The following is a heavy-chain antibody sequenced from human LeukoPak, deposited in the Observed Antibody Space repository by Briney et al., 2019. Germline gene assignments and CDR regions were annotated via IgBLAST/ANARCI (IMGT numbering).Heavy chain of an antibody. CDR3: ARMNGYYGSGSPLYNWFDP. CDR2: INSDGSRT. D-gene: IGHD3-10*01. J-gene: IGHJ5*02. V-gene: IGHV3-74*01. CDR1: GFTFSSYW. Sequence: GGSLRLFCTASGFTFSSYWMHWVRQAPGTGLVWVSHINSDGSRTTYADYVKGRFTISRDNAENTLYLQMNSLRVEDTAVYYCARMNGYYGSGSPLYNWFDPWGQGTLVTVSS.